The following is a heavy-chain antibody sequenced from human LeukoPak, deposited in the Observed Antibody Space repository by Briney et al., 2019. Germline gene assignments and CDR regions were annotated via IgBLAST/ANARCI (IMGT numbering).Heavy chain of an antibody. Sequence: GGSLRLSCAASGFTVSSNYMSWVRQAPGKGLEWVSVIYSGGSTYYADSVKGRFTISRDNSKNTLYLQMNSLRAEDTAVYYCADDRLRLGFGELGYWGQGTLVTVSS. J-gene: IGHJ4*02. CDR1: GFTVSSNY. V-gene: IGHV3-53*05. CDR2: IYSGGST. CDR3: ADDRLRLGFGELGY. D-gene: IGHD3-10*01.